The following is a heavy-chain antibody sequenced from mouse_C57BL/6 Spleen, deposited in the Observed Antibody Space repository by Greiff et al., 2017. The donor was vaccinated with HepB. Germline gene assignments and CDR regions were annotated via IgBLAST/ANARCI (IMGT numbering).Heavy chain of an antibody. D-gene: IGHD1-1*01. J-gene: IGHJ2*01. Sequence: QVQLKESGAELARPGASVKLSCKASGYTFTSYGISWVKQRTGQGLEWIGEIYPRSGNTYYNEKFKGKATLTADKSSSTAYMELRSLTSEDSAVYFCARGRGINTVVAGDYWGQGTTLTVSS. CDR2: IYPRSGNT. CDR3: ARGRGINTVVAGDY. CDR1: GYTFTSYG. V-gene: IGHV1-81*01.